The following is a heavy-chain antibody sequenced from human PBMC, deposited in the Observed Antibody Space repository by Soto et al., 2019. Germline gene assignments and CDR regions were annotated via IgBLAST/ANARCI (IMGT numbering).Heavy chain of an antibody. CDR3: ARDGSGNYYERGWFDP. J-gene: IGHJ5*02. D-gene: IGHD3-10*01. V-gene: IGHV4-31*02. CDR1: GGSISTTSYY. CDR2: IYYSGST. Sequence: QVQLQESGPGLVKPSQTLSLTCSVSGGSISTTSYYWNWIRQHPGKGLEWFGYIYYSGSTYYNPSLKGRVTISVDTSKNQLSLKLSSVTAADTAVYYCARDGSGNYYERGWFDPWGQGTLVTVSS.